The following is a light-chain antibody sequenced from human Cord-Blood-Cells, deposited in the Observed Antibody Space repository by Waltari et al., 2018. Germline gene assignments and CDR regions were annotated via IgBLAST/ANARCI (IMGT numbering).Light chain of an antibody. CDR1: QGISSA. CDR2: DAS. J-gene: IGKJ4*01. V-gene: IGKV1-13*02. Sequence: AIQLTQSPSSLSASVGERVTITCRASQGISSALAWYQQKPGKAPKHLIYDASSLESGVPSRFSGSGSVTDCTLTISSLQPEYFAAYFCQQFNSYPFTFGGGTKVEIK. CDR3: QQFNSYPFT.